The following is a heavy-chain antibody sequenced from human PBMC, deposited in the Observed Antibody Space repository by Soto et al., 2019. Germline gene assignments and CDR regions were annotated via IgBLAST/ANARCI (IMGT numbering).Heavy chain of an antibody. CDR1: GFTFSSYA. D-gene: IGHD6-13*01. CDR2: ISYDGSNK. Sequence: GGSLRLSCAASGFTFSSYAMHWVRQAPGKGLEWVAVISYDGSNKYYADSVKGRFTISRDNSKNTLYLQMNSLRAEDTAVYYCARDPLGYSSSWYAFDIWGQGTMVTVSS. V-gene: IGHV3-30-3*01. CDR3: ARDPLGYSSSWYAFDI. J-gene: IGHJ3*02.